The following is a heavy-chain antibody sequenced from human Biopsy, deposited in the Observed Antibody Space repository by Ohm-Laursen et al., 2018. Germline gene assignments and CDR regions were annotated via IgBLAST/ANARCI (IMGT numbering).Heavy chain of an antibody. J-gene: IGHJ6*02. CDR3: AKDVRVKVQLDGMDV. V-gene: IGHV3-9*01. CDR2: ISWNSGSR. CDR1: GFTFDDYA. Sequence: SLRLSCAASGFTFDDYAMHWVRQAPGKGLEWVSAISWNSGSRGYADSVKGRFTISRDNAKKLLYLQMNSLRAEDTALYYCAKDVRVKVQLDGMDVWGQGTTVTVSS. D-gene: IGHD1-1*01.